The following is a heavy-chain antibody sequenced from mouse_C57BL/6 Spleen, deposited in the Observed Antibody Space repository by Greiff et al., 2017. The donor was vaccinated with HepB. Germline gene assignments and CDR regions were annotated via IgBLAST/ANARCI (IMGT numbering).Heavy chain of an antibody. Sequence: VQLQQSGAELVKPGASVKISWKASGYAFSSYWMNWVKQRPGKGLEWIGQIYPGDGDTNYNGKFKGKATLTADKSSSTAYMQLSSLTSEDSAVYFCARVTTVVGAMDYWGQGTSVTVSS. V-gene: IGHV1-80*01. J-gene: IGHJ4*01. D-gene: IGHD1-1*01. CDR3: ARVTTVVGAMDY. CDR1: GYAFSSYW. CDR2: IYPGDGDT.